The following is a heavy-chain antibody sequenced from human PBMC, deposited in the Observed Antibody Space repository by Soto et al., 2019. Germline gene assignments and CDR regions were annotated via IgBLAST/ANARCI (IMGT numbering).Heavy chain of an antibody. CDR1: GFTFSSYA. V-gene: IGHV3-23*01. CDR2: VTGSGDNT. J-gene: IGHJ4*02. Sequence: GSVKVSCAASGFTFSSYAMTWVRQAPGRGLEWVSGVTGSGDNTYYADSVKGRFTISRDNSQNTLHLQMNSLRAEDTAVYYCAKNQCSGGSCYWVTASLFFDYWGPGTLVTVSS. CDR3: AKNQCSGGSCYWVTASLFFDY. D-gene: IGHD2-15*01.